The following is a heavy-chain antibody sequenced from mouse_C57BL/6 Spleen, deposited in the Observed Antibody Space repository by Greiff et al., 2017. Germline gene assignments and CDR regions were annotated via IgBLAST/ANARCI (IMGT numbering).Heavy chain of an antibody. J-gene: IGHJ2*01. CDR2: ISDGGSYT. CDR1: GFTFSSYA. V-gene: IGHV5-4*01. CDR3: ARDGRLDY. D-gene: IGHD4-1*01. Sequence: EVQGVESGGGLVKPGGSLKLSCAASGFTFSSYAMSWVRQTPEKRLEWVATISDGGSYTYYPDNVKGRFTISRDNAKNNLYLQMSHLKSEDTAMYYCARDGRLDYWGQGTTLTVSS.